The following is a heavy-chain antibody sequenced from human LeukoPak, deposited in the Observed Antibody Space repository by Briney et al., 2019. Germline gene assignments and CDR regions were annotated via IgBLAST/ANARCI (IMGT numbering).Heavy chain of an antibody. V-gene: IGHV4-38-2*02. CDR3: ARGGDPRSAFDI. D-gene: IGHD3-10*01. J-gene: IGHJ3*02. CDR1: GYSISSGYY. CDR2: IYHSGST. Sequence: SETLSLTCTVSGYSISSGYYWGWIRQPPGRGLEWIGSIYHSGSTYYNPSLKSRVTISVDTSKNQFSLKLSSVTAADTAVYYCARGGDPRSAFDIWGQGTMVTVSS.